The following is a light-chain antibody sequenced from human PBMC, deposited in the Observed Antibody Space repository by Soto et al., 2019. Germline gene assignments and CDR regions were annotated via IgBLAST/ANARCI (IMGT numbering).Light chain of an antibody. CDR2: GAS. Sequence: DIQMTQSPYSLSTSVGDRVTITCRTSQSVSTYLNWYQQRPGKAPKLLIYGASSLQSGVPSRFSGSGSGTHFTLTSSSLQPEDFATYYCQEGSTLLNFRAVTKVDIK. CDR1: QSVSTY. J-gene: IGKJ4*01. V-gene: IGKV1-39*01. CDR3: QEGSTLLN.